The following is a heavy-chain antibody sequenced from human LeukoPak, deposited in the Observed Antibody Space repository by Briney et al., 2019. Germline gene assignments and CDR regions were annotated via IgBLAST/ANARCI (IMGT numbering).Heavy chain of an antibody. V-gene: IGHV1-69*05. CDR2: IIPIFGTA. J-gene: IGHJ4*02. CDR3: ARDSVLYGGSYFDY. Sequence: SVKVSCKASGYTFASYYMHWVRQAPGQGLEWMGGIIPIFGTANYAQKFQGRVTITTDESTSTAYMELSSLRSEDTAVYYCARDSVLYGGSYFDYWGQGTLVTVSS. CDR1: GYTFASYY. D-gene: IGHD4-23*01.